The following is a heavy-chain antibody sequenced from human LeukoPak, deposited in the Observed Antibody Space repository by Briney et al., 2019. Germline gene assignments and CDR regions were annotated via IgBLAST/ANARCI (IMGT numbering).Heavy chain of an antibody. CDR1: GGSVSRSSYY. D-gene: IGHD3-10*01. V-gene: IGHV4-39*01. CDR2: VYYSGTI. J-gene: IGHJ4*02. CDR3: ARRGNGEMTGQRWGVEYYLDY. Sequence: SETLSLTCTVSGGSVSRSSYYWGWIRQPPGKGLEWVGTVYYSGTIYYNPSLKSRVTMSVDTSKNQFSLRLSSVTAADTAVYYCARRGNGEMTGQRWGVEYYLDYWGQGSLVTVSS.